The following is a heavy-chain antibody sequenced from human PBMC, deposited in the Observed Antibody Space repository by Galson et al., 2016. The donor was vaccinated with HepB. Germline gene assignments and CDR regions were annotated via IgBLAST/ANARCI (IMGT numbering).Heavy chain of an antibody. CDR3: ARDWGSSWCLH. CDR2: IYSRGSA. D-gene: IGHD6-13*01. CDR1: GFTVSRDY. Sequence: SLRLSCAGSGFTVSRDYMSWVRQAPGKGLEWVSVIYSRGSAYYADSVKGRFTIPRDNSKNTLYLKINSLKAEDTAVYYCARDWGSSWCLHWGQGTLVTVSS. J-gene: IGHJ4*02. V-gene: IGHV3-66*01.